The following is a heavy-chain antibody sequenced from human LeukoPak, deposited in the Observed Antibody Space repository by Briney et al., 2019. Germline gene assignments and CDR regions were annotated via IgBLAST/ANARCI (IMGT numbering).Heavy chain of an antibody. CDR1: GFTFSHTW. J-gene: IGHJ4*02. CDR3: IADTAESSAYPFDY. Sequence: GGSLRLSCAASGFTFSHTWMTWVRQAPGKGLECVGRIISKTSGGTIEYAAPVKGRFTISRDDSTDTVYLQMNSLKTEDTAVYYCIADTAESSAYPFDYWGQGTTVTVSS. D-gene: IGHD3-22*01. CDR2: IISKTSGGTI. V-gene: IGHV3-15*01.